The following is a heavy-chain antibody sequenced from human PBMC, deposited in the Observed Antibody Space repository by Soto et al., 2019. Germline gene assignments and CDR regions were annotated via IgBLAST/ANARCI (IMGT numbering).Heavy chain of an antibody. V-gene: IGHV5-51*01. D-gene: IGHD3-10*01. Sequence: GESLKISCKGSGYSFTSYWIGWVRQMPGKGLDWMGIIYPGDSDTRYSPSFQGQVTISADKSISSAYLQWSSLKASDTAVYYCAKDRYYCSGSPMYVCRQGTTVTVCS. J-gene: IGHJ6*02. CDR3: AKDRYYCSGSPMYV. CDR1: GYSFTSYW. CDR2: IYPGDSDT.